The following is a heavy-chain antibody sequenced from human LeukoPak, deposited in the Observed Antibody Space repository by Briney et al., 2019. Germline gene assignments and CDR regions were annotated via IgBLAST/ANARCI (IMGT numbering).Heavy chain of an antibody. CDR2: INPSGGST. V-gene: IGHV1-46*01. J-gene: IGHJ4*02. CDR3: ARGFEEDIVLMVYEANLFDY. D-gene: IGHD2-8*01. CDR1: GYTFTSYY. Sequence: GASVKVSCKASGYTFTSYYMHWVRQAPGQGLEWMGIINPSGGSTSYAQKFQGRVTMTRDTSTSTVYMELSSLRSEDTAVYYCARGFEEDIVLMVYEANLFDYWGQGTLVTVSS.